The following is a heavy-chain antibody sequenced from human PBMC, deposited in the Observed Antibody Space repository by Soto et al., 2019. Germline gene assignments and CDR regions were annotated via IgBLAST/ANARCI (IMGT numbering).Heavy chain of an antibody. J-gene: IGHJ3*02. CDR1: SIGSHY. V-gene: IGHV4-59*08. D-gene: IGHD6-19*01. Sequence: QVQLQESGPGLVKASETLSLTCTVGSIGSHYWNWVRQPPGKGLEWIGFIYYSGSTRYNPSLKSRVPMSVDTSKTQFSLNLSSITAADTAVYYCARRESSSWSLGAFDMWGQGTEVTVSS. CDR3: ARRESSSWSLGAFDM. CDR2: IYYSGST.